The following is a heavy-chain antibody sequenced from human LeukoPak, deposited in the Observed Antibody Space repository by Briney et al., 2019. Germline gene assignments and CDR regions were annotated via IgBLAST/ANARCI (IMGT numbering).Heavy chain of an antibody. V-gene: IGHV3-15*01. D-gene: IGHD7-27*01. CDR2: MKIKTDGGTT. J-gene: IGHJ4*02. Sequence: GALTLTCAASGCTFSNTWWIWVGQPPGKGREGVGRMKIKTDGGTTDYAAPGNGIFIISREYSQNTPYLQMNSLKTEDTAVYYCTTLRRNWGSFYFDYWGQGTLVPVSS. CDR1: GCTFSNTW. CDR3: TTLRRNWGSFYFDY.